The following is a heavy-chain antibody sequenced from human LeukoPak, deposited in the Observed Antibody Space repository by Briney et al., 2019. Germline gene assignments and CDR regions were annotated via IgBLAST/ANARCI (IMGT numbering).Heavy chain of an antibody. Sequence: PGGSLRLSCAASGFTFSSYAMHWVRQAPGKGLEWVAVISYDGSNKYYADSVKGRFTISRDNSKNTLYLQMNSLRAEDTAVYYCAKDLVVGATDHDAFDIWGQGTMVTVSS. J-gene: IGHJ3*02. CDR1: GFTFSSYA. V-gene: IGHV3-30-3*01. CDR3: AKDLVVGATDHDAFDI. D-gene: IGHD1-26*01. CDR2: ISYDGSNK.